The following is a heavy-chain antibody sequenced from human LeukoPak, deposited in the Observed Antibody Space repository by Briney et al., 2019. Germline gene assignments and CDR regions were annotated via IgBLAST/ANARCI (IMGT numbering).Heavy chain of an antibody. D-gene: IGHD6-13*01. Sequence: SETLSLTCTVSGGSIGSSFYCWGWIRQPPGKGLEWIGSICYTGNTYYNPSLKSRVTISVDTSKNQFSLKLSSVTAADTAVYYCARHGRSSWYSNAFDIWGQGTMVTVSS. CDR1: GGSIGSSFYC. J-gene: IGHJ3*02. CDR3: ARHGRSSWYSNAFDI. V-gene: IGHV4-39*01. CDR2: ICYTGNT.